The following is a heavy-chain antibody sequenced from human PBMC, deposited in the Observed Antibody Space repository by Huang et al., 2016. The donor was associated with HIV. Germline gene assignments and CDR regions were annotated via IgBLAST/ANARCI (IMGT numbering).Heavy chain of an antibody. J-gene: IGHJ1*01. Sequence: QITLKESGPTLVKPTQTLTLTCTFSGFSLSTSGVGLGWIRQPPGKALEWLALIHWNNDKHYNTSLKSRLTITKDTSKNQVVLTMANVDPLDKATYYCARRAASGWQQEYFHLWGQGTLVTVSS. CDR3: ARRAASGWQQEYFHL. V-gene: IGHV2-5*01. D-gene: IGHD6-19*01. CDR2: IHWNNDK. CDR1: GFSLSTSGVG.